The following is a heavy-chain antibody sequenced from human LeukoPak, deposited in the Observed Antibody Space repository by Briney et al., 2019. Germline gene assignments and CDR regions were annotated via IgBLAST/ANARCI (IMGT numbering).Heavy chain of an antibody. V-gene: IGHV3-30*02. CDR1: GFTFSSYG. CDR3: AKGKYQPPFDY. J-gene: IGHJ4*02. Sequence: GGSLRLSCAASGFTFSSYGMHWVRQAPGKGLEWVAFIRYDGGNKYYADSVKGRFTISRDNSKNTLYLQMNSLRAEDTAVYYCAKGKYQPPFDYWGQGTLVTVSS. D-gene: IGHD2-2*01. CDR2: IRYDGGNK.